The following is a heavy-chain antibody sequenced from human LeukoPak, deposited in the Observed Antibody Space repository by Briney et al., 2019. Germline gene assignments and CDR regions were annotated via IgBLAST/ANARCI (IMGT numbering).Heavy chain of an antibody. V-gene: IGHV4-61*02. Sequence: PSETLSLTCTVSGGSISSGSYYWSWIRQPAGKGLEWIGRIYTSGSTNYNPSLKSRVTISVDTSKNQFSLKLSSVTAADTAVYYCARGRALVGPWIFQHWGQGTLVTVSS. CDR2: IYTSGST. D-gene: IGHD1-26*01. J-gene: IGHJ1*01. CDR3: ARGRALVGPWIFQH. CDR1: GGSISSGSYY.